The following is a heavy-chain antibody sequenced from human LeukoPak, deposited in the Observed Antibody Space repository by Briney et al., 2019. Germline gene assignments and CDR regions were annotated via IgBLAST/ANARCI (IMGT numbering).Heavy chain of an antibody. V-gene: IGHV3-11*04. Sequence: GGSLRLSCAASGFTFSDYYMSWIRQAPGKGLEWVSYISSSGSTIYYADSVKGRFTISRDNAKNSLYLQMNSLRAEDTAVYYCASVPYYYDSSGYYARHYYYYYMDVWGKGTTVTVSS. J-gene: IGHJ6*03. CDR1: GFTFSDYY. CDR2: ISSSGSTI. D-gene: IGHD3-22*01. CDR3: ASVPYYYDSSGYYARHYYYYYMDV.